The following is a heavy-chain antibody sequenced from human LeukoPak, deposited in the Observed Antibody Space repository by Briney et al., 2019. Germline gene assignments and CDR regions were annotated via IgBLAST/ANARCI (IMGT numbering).Heavy chain of an antibody. CDR2: IWYDGSNK. V-gene: IGHV3-33*01. D-gene: IGHD3-22*01. J-gene: IGHJ4*02. CDR1: GFTFSSYG. CDR3: ARDGPLYYHDSSGYYLDY. Sequence: PGRSLRLSCAASGFTFSSYGMHWVRQAPGKGLEWVAVIWYDGSNKYYADSVKGRFTISRDNSKNTLYLQMNSLRAEDTAVYYCARDGPLYYHDSSGYYLDYWGQGTLVTVSS.